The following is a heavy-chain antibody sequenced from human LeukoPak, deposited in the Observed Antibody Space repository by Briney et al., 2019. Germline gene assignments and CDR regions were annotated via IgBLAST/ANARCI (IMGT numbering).Heavy chain of an antibody. V-gene: IGHV3-30*01. CDR2: ISYDGSNK. Sequence: GGSLRLSCAASGLTFSSYAMHWVRQAPGKGLEWVAVISYDGSNKYYADSVKGRFTISRDNSKNTLYLQMNSLRAEDTAVYYCARDRTYYDSSGHFDYWGQGALVTVSS. J-gene: IGHJ4*02. D-gene: IGHD3-22*01. CDR1: GLTFSSYA. CDR3: ARDRTYYDSSGHFDY.